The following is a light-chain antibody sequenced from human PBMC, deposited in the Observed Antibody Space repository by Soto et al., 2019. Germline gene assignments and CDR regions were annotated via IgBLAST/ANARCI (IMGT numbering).Light chain of an antibody. CDR2: EGS. V-gene: IGLV2-23*01. CDR3: CSYAGSSTTHVV. Sequence: QSVLTQPASVSGSPGQSITISCTGASSDVGTYNLVSWYQQHPGKAPKLMIYEGSKRPSGVSNRFSGSKSANTASLTISGLQAEDEADYYCCSYAGSSTTHVVFGGGTKLTVL. CDR1: SSDVGTYNL. J-gene: IGLJ2*01.